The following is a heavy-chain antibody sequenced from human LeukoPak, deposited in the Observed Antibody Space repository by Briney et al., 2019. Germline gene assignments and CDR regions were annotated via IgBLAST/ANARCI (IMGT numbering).Heavy chain of an antibody. J-gene: IGHJ5*02. Sequence: PGGSLRLSCAASGFTFSSYAAHWVRRAPGKGLEWVSVIYSGGSTYYADSVKGRFTISRDNSKNTLYLQMNSLRGEDTAVYYCAGGPKKQLIWGRASNGFDPWGQGTLVTVSS. CDR1: GFTFSSYA. CDR3: AGGPKKQLIWGRASNGFDP. D-gene: IGHD6-13*01. CDR2: IYSGGST. V-gene: IGHV3-66*01.